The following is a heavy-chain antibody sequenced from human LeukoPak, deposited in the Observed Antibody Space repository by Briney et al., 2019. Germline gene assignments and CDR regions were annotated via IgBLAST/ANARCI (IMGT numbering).Heavy chain of an antibody. CDR1: GGSFSGYY. J-gene: IGHJ4*02. Sequence: SETLSLTCAVYGGSFSGYYWSWIRQPPGKGLEWIGEINHSGSTNYNPSLKSRVTISVDTSKNQFSLKLSSVTAADTAVYYCARGLWGSYRYDYWGQGTLVTVSS. D-gene: IGHD3-16*02. CDR3: ARGLWGSYRYDY. CDR2: INHSGST. V-gene: IGHV4-34*01.